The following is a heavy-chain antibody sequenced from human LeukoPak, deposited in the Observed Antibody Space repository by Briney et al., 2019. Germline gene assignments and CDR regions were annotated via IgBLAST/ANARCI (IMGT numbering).Heavy chain of an antibody. J-gene: IGHJ4*02. D-gene: IGHD3-9*01. V-gene: IGHV4-59*01. CDR2: IYYSGST. CDR1: GGSISSYY. CDR3: ARTLRYFDWCFDY. Sequence: SETLSLTCTVSGGSISSYYWSWIRQPPGKGLEWIGYIYYSGSTNYNPSLKSRVTISVDTSKNQFSLKLSSVTAADAAVYYCARTLRYFDWCFDYWGQGTLVTVSS.